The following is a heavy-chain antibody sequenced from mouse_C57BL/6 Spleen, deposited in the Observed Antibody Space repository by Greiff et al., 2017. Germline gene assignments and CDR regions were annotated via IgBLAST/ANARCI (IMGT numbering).Heavy chain of an antibody. Sequence: QVQLQQSGAELVKPGASVKISCKASGYAFSSYWMHWVNQRPGKGLEWIGQIYPGVGVTNYNGKFKGKATLTADKSSSTAYMQLSSLTSEDSAVYVCAIRGYYGAWCAYWRQGTLVTVPA. CDR2: IYPGVGVT. CDR3: AIRGYYGAWCAY. D-gene: IGHD1-2*01. J-gene: IGHJ3*01. V-gene: IGHV1-80*01. CDR1: GYAFSSYW.